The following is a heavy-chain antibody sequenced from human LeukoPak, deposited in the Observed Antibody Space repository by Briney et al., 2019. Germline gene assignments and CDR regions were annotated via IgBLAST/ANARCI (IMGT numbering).Heavy chain of an antibody. Sequence: SETLSLTCTVSGGSISSYFWSWIRQPAGKGLEWIGRIYTSGSTNYNPPLKSRVTMSVDTSKNQFSLKLSSVTAADTAVYYCARQGSYGGRYFDLWGRGTLVTVSS. CDR2: IYTSGST. CDR1: GGSISSYF. V-gene: IGHV4-4*07. J-gene: IGHJ2*01. CDR3: ARQGSYGGRYFDL. D-gene: IGHD1-26*01.